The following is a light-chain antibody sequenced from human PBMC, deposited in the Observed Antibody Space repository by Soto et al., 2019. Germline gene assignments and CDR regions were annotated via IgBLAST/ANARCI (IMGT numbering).Light chain of an antibody. CDR2: GAS. J-gene: IGKJ4*02. Sequence: EIVMTQSPATLSVSPGERATLSCRASQSVNSNLAWYQQKPGQAPRLLIYGASTRATGIPARFSGSGSGTEFTLTISSRQSEDFAGDYCQQYNNWPRTFGGGTKVEIK. V-gene: IGKV3-15*01. CDR1: QSVNSN. CDR3: QQYNNWPRT.